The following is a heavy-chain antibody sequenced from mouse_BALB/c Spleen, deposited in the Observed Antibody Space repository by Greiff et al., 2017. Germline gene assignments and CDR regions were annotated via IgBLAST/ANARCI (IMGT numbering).Heavy chain of an antibody. CDR3: TRLNRYYAMDY. V-gene: IGHV1S22*01. CDR1: GYTFTSYW. Sequence: LQQPGSELVRPGASVKLSCKASGYTFTSYWMHWVKQRHGQGLEWIGNIYPGSGSTNYDEKFKSKGTLTVDTSSSTAYMHLSSLTSEDSAVYYCTRLNRYYAMDYWGQGTSVTVSS. CDR2: IYPGSGST. D-gene: IGHD2-14*01. J-gene: IGHJ4*01.